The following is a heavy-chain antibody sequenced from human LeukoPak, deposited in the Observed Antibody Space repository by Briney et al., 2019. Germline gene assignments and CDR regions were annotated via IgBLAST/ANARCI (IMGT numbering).Heavy chain of an antibody. V-gene: IGHV3-64*01. J-gene: IGHJ4*02. CDR3: ARGPIFCTNGVCPYFDC. D-gene: IGHD2-8*01. Sequence: GGSLRLSCEGSGFTFRSHVMHWVRQAPGKGLEYVSAISGNGANTNYANPVKGRFTISRDNSKNTLYLQMDSLRAEDMAVYYCARGPIFCTNGVCPYFDCWGQGTLVTVSS. CDR1: GFTFRSHV. CDR2: ISGNGANT.